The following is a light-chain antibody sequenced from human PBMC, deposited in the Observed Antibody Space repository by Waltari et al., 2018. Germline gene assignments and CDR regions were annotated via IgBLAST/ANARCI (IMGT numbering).Light chain of an antibody. CDR1: SSDVGGYNY. V-gene: IGLV2-14*01. CDR2: DVS. J-gene: IGLJ3*02. Sequence: QSALTQPASVSGSPGQSITIPCTGTSSDVGGYNYVAWYQQHPGKVPKLLTFDVSNRPSGVSNRFSGSKSGNTASLTISGLQAEDESDYYCCSFTSRSTWVFGGGTKLTVL. CDR3: CSFTSRSTWV.